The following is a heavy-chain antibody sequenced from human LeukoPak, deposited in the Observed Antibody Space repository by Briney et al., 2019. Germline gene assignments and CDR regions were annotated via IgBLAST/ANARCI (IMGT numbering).Heavy chain of an antibody. Sequence: PSETLSLTCTVSGGSIVSGGHYWAWIRQPPGKGREWIGGIYYNGNTFYNPSLKSRIIISIDTSKNRFSLSLSSVTAADTAVYYCARHGSHSNWFDPWGQGTLVTVSS. CDR2: IYYNGNT. J-gene: IGHJ5*02. V-gene: IGHV4-39*01. D-gene: IGHD1-26*01. CDR3: ARHGSHSNWFDP. CDR1: GGSIVSGGHY.